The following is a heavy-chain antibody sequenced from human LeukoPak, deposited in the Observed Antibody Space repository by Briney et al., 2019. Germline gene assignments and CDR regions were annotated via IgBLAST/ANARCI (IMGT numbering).Heavy chain of an antibody. CDR1: GFTFSDYY. J-gene: IGHJ4*02. CDR3: AREGQQLAFDY. V-gene: IGHV3-11*06. Sequence: GRSLRLSCAASGFTFSDYYMSWIRQAPGKGLEWVAYISSSSSYINYADSVKGRFTISRDNSKNTLYLQMNSLRAEDTAVYYCAREGQQLAFDYWGQGTLVTVSS. CDR2: ISSSSSYI. D-gene: IGHD6-13*01.